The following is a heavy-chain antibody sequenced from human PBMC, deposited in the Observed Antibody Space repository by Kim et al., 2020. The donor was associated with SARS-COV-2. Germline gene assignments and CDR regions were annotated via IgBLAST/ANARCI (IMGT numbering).Heavy chain of an antibody. V-gene: IGHV4-34*01. D-gene: IGHD3-22*01. J-gene: IGHJ5*02. CDR3: ARAREISGYYGWFDP. Sequence: PSLTGRVTMSIDTSKNQFARKLSSVTAADTAVYYCARAREISGYYGWFDPWGQGTLVTVSS.